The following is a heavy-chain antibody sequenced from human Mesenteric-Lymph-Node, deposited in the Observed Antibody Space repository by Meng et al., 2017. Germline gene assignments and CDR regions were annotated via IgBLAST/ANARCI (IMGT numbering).Heavy chain of an antibody. CDR1: GYTFTTYA. J-gene: IGHJ4*02. D-gene: IGHD3-10*01. CDR3: ARADDPWPWTHYPH. Sequence: VRCVDSGVDIKKHGAPVKVPCKSFGYTFTTYACHWVLQAPGQRLEWMGWINTDYGNTEYSQKFEGRVTMTRNTSISTAYMELRSLRSDDTAIYYCARADDPWPWTHYPHWGQGTLVTVSS. V-gene: IGHV1-3*04. CDR2: INTDYGNT.